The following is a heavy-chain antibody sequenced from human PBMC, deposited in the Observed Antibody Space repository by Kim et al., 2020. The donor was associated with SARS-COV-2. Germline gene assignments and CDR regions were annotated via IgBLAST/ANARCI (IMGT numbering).Heavy chain of an antibody. J-gene: IGHJ4*02. D-gene: IGHD5-12*01. V-gene: IGHV5-10-1*01. Sequence: GESLKISCKASGYDFNKFWIGWVRQRPGKGLEWLGRIHPPDSYVFYGPSFQNHVTLSVDTSTTTAHLQWRTLEASDSGLYYCARRDGYKPTSSYDHWGQG. CDR3: ARRDGYKPTSSYDH. CDR2: IHPPDSYV. CDR1: GYDFNKFW.